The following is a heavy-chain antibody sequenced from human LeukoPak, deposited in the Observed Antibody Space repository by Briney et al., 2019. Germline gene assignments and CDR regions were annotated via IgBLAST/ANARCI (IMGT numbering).Heavy chain of an antibody. J-gene: IGHJ4*02. V-gene: IGHV4-59*08. D-gene: IGHD3-3*01. CDR2: IYYSGST. CDR3: ARGYYDFWSGQRWYYFDY. Sequence: ETLSLTCTVSGGSISSYYWSWIRQPPGKGLEWIGYIYYSGSTNYNPSLKSRVTISVDTSKNQFSLKLSSVTAADTAVYYCARGYYDFWSGQRWYYFDYWGEGTLVTVSS. CDR1: GGSISSYY.